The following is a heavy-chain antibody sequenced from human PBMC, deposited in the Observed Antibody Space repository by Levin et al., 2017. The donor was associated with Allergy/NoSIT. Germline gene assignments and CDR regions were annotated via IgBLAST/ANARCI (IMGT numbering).Heavy chain of an antibody. CDR1: GFTFSNYA. CDR2: ISDDGSSE. D-gene: IGHD1-1*01. J-gene: IGHJ4*02. V-gene: IGHV3-30-3*01. CDR3: VREIAEEGT. Sequence: GESLKIPCAASGFTFSNYAMHWVRQAPGKGLEWVGVISDDGSSEFYIDSVKGRFTISRDNSKNRLYLQMDSLRAEDTALYYCVREIAEEGTWGQGTLVMVSS.